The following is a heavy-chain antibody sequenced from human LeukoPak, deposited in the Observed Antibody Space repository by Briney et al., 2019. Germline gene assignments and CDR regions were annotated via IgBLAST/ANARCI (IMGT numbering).Heavy chain of an antibody. Sequence: PGGSLRLSCAASGFTFSSYGMHWVRQAPGKGLEWVAFIRYDGRNKYYADSVKGRFTISRDNSNNTLYLQMNSLRAEDTAVYYCANPNSGSYYDAFYICGQGAMVTVSS. CDR3: ANPNSGSYYDAFYI. J-gene: IGHJ3*02. CDR2: IRYDGRNK. D-gene: IGHD1-26*01. V-gene: IGHV3-30*02. CDR1: GFTFSSYG.